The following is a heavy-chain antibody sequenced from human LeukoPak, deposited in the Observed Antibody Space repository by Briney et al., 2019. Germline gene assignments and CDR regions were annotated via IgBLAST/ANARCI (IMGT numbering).Heavy chain of an antibody. J-gene: IGHJ6*02. V-gene: IGHV1-69*10. CDR2: IIPILGIA. Sequence: ASVKVSCTASGGTFSSYTISWVRQAPGQGLEWMGGIIPILGIANYAQKFQGRVTITEDKSTSTAYMELSSLRSEDTAVYYCARLPAGDTAMVPYYYYGMDVWGQGTTVSVFS. CDR1: GGTFSSYT. CDR3: ARLPAGDTAMVPYYYYGMDV. D-gene: IGHD5-18*01.